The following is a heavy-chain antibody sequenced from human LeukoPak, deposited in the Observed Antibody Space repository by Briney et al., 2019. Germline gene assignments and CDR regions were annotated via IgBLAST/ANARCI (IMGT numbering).Heavy chain of an antibody. CDR3: ARAYGSGSYSYYYYYMDV. J-gene: IGHJ6*03. CDR1: GYTFTSYD. CDR2: MNPNSGNT. Sequence: ASVKVSCKASGYTFTSYDINWVRQATGQGLEWMGWMNPNSGNTGYAQKFQGRVTMTRNTSISTAYMELSGLRSEDTAVYYCARAYGSGSYSYYYYYMDVWGKGTTVTISS. V-gene: IGHV1-8*01. D-gene: IGHD3-10*01.